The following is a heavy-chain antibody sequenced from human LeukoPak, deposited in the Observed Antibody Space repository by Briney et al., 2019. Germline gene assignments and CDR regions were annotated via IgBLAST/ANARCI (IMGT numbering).Heavy chain of an antibody. Sequence: PSETLSLTCAVYGGSFSGYYWSWIRQPPGKGLEWIGEINHSGSTNYNPSLKSRVTISVDTSKNQFSLKLSSVTAADTAVYYCARVSREQLSRPYYFDYWGQGTLVTVSS. CDR1: GGSFSGYY. CDR3: ARVSREQLSRPYYFDY. J-gene: IGHJ4*02. D-gene: IGHD3-10*01. V-gene: IGHV4-34*01. CDR2: INHSGST.